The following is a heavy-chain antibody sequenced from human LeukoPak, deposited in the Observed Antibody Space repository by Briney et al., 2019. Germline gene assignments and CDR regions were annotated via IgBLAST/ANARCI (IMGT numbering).Heavy chain of an antibody. CDR3: ARVVSSGSYFFASWYSRSRIYYYYYMDV. V-gene: IGHV1-18*01. CDR2: ISAYNGNT. D-gene: IGHD3-10*01. Sequence: ASVKVSCKASGYTFTSYGISWVRQAPGQGLEWMGWISAYNGNTNYAQKLQGRVTMTTDTSTSTAYMELRSLRSDDTAVYYCARVVSSGSYFFASWYSRSRIYYYYYMDVWGKGTTVTISS. J-gene: IGHJ6*03. CDR1: GYTFTSYG.